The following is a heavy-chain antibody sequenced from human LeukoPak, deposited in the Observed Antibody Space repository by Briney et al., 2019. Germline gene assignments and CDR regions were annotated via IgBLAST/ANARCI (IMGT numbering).Heavy chain of an antibody. Sequence: RSGGSLRLSCAASGFTFSSYGMHWVRQAPGKGLEWVAFIRYDGSNKYYADSVKGRFTISRDNSKNTLYLQMNSLRAEDTAVYYCAKDGSLWFGELLLESGSGELDPWGQGTLVTVSS. CDR1: GFTFSSYG. D-gene: IGHD3-10*01. V-gene: IGHV3-30*02. CDR2: IRYDGSNK. CDR3: AKDGSLWFGELLLESGSGELDP. J-gene: IGHJ5*02.